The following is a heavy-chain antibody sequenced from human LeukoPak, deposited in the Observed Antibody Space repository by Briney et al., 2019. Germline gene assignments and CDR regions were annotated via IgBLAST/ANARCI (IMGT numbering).Heavy chain of an antibody. J-gene: IGHJ4*02. V-gene: IGHV3-23*01. CDR3: AKDPVGIAARHGDY. D-gene: IGHD6-6*01. CDR1: GFTFSSYA. Sequence: PGGSLRLSCAASGFTFSSYAMAWVRQAPGKGLEWVSAISSSGGSTYYADSVKGRFTISRNNSKNTLYLQMNSLRAEDTAVYYCAKDPVGIAARHGDYWGQGTLVTVSS. CDR2: ISSSGGST.